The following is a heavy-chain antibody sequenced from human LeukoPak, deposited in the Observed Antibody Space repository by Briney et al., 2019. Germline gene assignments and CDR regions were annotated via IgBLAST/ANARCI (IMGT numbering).Heavy chain of an antibody. D-gene: IGHD3-22*01. Sequence: SETLSLTCTVSGGSISSGSYYWSWIRQPPGKGLEWIGYIYYSGSTNYNPSLKSRVTISVDTSKNQFSLKLSSVTAADTAVYYCARDTYYYDSSGYKYYFDYWGQGTLVTVSS. CDR2: IYYSGST. V-gene: IGHV4-61*01. CDR3: ARDTYYYDSSGYKYYFDY. CDR1: GGSISSGSYY. J-gene: IGHJ4*02.